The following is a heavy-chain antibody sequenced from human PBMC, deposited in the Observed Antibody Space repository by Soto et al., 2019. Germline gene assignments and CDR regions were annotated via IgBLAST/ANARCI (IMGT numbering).Heavy chain of an antibody. CDR2: IYYSGST. Sequence: QVQLQESGPGLVKPSETLSLTCTVSGGSISSYYWSWIRQPPGKGLEWIGYIYYSGSTNYNPSLTGRVTTPVDPPKTQFSLKLSSVPAAATAVYYCASRYSSAFDIWGQGTMVTVSS. V-gene: IGHV4-59*08. D-gene: IGHD6-13*01. J-gene: IGHJ3*02. CDR3: ASRYSSAFDI. CDR1: GGSISSYY.